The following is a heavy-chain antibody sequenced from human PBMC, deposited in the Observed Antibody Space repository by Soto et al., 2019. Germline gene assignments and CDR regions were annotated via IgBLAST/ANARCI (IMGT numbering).Heavy chain of an antibody. D-gene: IGHD1-1*01. Sequence: QVHLVQSGAEAKKPGASVKVSCKASGYTFSTYGITWVRQAPGQGHEWMGWISPHNGNTDYGQKLQGRVIVTRDTSTSTAYMELRSLISDDTAVYYCARGRYGHYWGQGALVTVSS. J-gene: IGHJ4*02. CDR1: GYTFSTYG. V-gene: IGHV1-18*01. CDR3: ARGRYGHY. CDR2: ISPHNGNT.